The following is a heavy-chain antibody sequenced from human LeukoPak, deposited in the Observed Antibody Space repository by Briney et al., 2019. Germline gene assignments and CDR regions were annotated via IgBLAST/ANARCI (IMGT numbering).Heavy chain of an antibody. CDR1: GFSFSSYS. D-gene: IGHD3-3*01. J-gene: IGHJ4*02. CDR3: ARDFDFWSGYIV. Sequence: GGSLRLSCAASGFSFSSYSMNWVRQVPGKGLEWVSHISTTSSPTYYADSVKGRFAMSRDNAKNSVYLQMNSLRAEDTAVYYCARDFDFWSGYIVWGQGTLVTVSS. CDR2: ISTTSSPT. V-gene: IGHV3-48*04.